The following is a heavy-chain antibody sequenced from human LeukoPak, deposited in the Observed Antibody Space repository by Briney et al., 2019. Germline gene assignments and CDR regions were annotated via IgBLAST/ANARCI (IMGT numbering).Heavy chain of an antibody. V-gene: IGHV3-33*01. J-gene: IGHJ6*02. CDR2: IWYDGSNK. CDR1: GFTFSSYG. CDR3: ARSYSYSSKYYYYYYGMDV. Sequence: GGSLRLSCAASGFTFSSYGMHWVRQAPGKGLEWVAVIWYDGSNKYYADSVKGRFTISRDNSKNTLYLQMNSLRAEDTAVYYCARSYSYSSKYYYYYYGMDVWGQGTTVTVSS. D-gene: IGHD6-13*01.